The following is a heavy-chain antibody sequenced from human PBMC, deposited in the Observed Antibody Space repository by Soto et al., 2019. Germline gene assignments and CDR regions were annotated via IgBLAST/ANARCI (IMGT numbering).Heavy chain of an antibody. D-gene: IGHD6-19*01. V-gene: IGHV4-34*01. J-gene: IGHJ6*01. CDR3: ASIAVAVCDNYDGMDV. CDR1: AGPLPAYY. Sequence: SETLSLISLASAGPLPAYYWSRIRQPPGKDLEWIGDIHPSGSTYSNPSYKSRVTISVDTSKNQFSLKLSSVTAEDTAVYYGASIAVAVCDNYDGMDVWGQGST. CDR2: IHPSGST.